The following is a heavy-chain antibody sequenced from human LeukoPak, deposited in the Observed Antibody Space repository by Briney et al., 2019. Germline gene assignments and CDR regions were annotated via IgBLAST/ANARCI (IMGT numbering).Heavy chain of an antibody. J-gene: IGHJ4*02. Sequence: GGSLRLSCAASGFNFSAYGMHWVRQAPGKGLEWVGFIHYDGINKFYGDSVKGRFTISRDNSKNTLSLQLNSLRAQDTAVYYCTKDFGDCWYGYSQYWGQGSLVTVSS. D-gene: IGHD5-18*01. CDR2: IHYDGINK. CDR1: GFNFSAYG. CDR3: TKDFGDCWYGYSQY. V-gene: IGHV3-30*02.